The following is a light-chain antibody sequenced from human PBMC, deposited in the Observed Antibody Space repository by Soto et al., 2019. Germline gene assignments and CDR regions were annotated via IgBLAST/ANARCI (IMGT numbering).Light chain of an antibody. J-gene: IGKJ1*01. V-gene: IGKV2-24*01. Sequence: DIVMTQTPLSLSVTLGQPAAISCRSSESLVDRNGNTYLSWYHQRPGQPPRLLIHRVSNRFSGVPERFSGSGAGTDFTLETSRVEAEDVGIYYCLQGTLWWTFGQGTKVEI. CDR3: LQGTLWWT. CDR2: RVS. CDR1: ESLVDRNGNTY.